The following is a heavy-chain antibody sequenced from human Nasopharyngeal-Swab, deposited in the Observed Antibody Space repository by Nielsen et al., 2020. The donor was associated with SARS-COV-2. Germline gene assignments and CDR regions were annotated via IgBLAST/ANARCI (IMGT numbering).Heavy chain of an antibody. J-gene: IGHJ4*02. V-gene: IGHV1-2*06. D-gene: IGHD6-6*01. Sequence: ASVKVSCKASGGTFSSYAISWVRQAPGQGLEWMGRINPNSGGTNYAQKFQGRVTMTRDTSISTAYMELSRLRSDDTAVYYCARDQGAAARWIIWGQGTLVTVSS. CDR2: INPNSGGT. CDR1: GGTFSSYA. CDR3: ARDQGAAARWII.